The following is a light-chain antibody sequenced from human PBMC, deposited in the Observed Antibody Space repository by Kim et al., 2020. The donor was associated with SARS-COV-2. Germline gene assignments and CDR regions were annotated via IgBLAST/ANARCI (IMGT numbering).Light chain of an antibody. Sequence: EIVLTQSPGTLSLSPGERATLSCRASQTVNNNDIAWYQQKPGQAPRLLIYDASTRASLIPDKFSGGGSGTDFTLTISKLEPEDFAVYYCQHYGNSHTFGQGTKLEI. CDR3: QHYGNSHT. J-gene: IGKJ2*01. V-gene: IGKV3-20*01. CDR2: DAS. CDR1: QTVNNND.